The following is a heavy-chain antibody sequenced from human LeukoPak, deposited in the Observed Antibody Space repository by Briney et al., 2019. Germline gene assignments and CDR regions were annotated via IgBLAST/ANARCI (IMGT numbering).Heavy chain of an antibody. Sequence: GESLKISCKGSGYSFTSYWIGWVRQMPGKGLEWMGIIYPDDSDTKYSPSFQGQVTISADKSISTAYLQWSSLKASDTAMYYCARLAFCTNAVCFSNYYYSMDVWGKGTTVTVSS. V-gene: IGHV5-51*01. D-gene: IGHD2-8*01. CDR2: IYPDDSDT. CDR1: GYSFTSYW. J-gene: IGHJ6*03. CDR3: ARLAFCTNAVCFSNYYYSMDV.